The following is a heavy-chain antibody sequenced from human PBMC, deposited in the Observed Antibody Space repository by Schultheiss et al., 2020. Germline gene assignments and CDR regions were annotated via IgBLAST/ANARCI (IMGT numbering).Heavy chain of an antibody. CDR2: IYYSGST. Sequence: SETLSLTCTVSGGSISSGGYYWSWIRQHPGKGLEWIGYIYYSGSTYYNPSLKSRVTISVDTSKNQFSLKLSSVTAADTAVYYCARGMSYYDGGYYFDYWGQGTLVTVSS. CDR3: ARGMSYYDGGYYFDY. V-gene: IGHV4-31*03. D-gene: IGHD3-22*01. CDR1: GGSISSGGYY. J-gene: IGHJ4*02.